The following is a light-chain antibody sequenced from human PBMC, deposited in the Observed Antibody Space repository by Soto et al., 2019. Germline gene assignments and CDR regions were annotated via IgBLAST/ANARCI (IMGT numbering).Light chain of an antibody. CDR1: SSDVGGYNY. CDR3: SSYTSSSTLVV. Sequence: QSVLTQPASVSGSPGQSITISCTGTSSDVGGYNYVSWYQQHPGKAPKLMIYEVSNRPSGVSNRFSGSKPGNTASLTISGLQAEDEADYYCSSYTSSSTLVVFGTGTKVTVL. CDR2: EVS. J-gene: IGLJ1*01. V-gene: IGLV2-14*01.